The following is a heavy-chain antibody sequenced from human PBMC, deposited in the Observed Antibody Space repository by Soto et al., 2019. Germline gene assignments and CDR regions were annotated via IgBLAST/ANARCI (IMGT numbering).Heavy chain of an antibody. V-gene: IGHV1-18*01. CDR1: GYTFTSYG. D-gene: IGHD3-10*01. Sequence: QVQLVQSGAEVKKPGASVKVSCKASGYTFTSYGISWVRQAPGQGLEWMGWISAYNGNTNYAQKLQGRVTMTTDTSTGTAYRERRGRRSDDTAVYYWARATNYYGSGSYYPNWFDPWGQEPWSPSPQ. J-gene: IGHJ5*02. CDR2: ISAYNGNT. CDR3: ARATNYYGSGSYYPNWFDP.